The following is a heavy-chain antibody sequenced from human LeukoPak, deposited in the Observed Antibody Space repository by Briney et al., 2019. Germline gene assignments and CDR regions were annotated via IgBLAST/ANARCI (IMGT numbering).Heavy chain of an antibody. V-gene: IGHV3-30*03. D-gene: IGHD3-3*01. CDR3: ARDGLTYYDFWSGYFFHDY. J-gene: IGHJ4*02. CDR1: GFTFSSYS. CDR2: ISYDGSNK. Sequence: GGSLRLSCAASGFTFSSYSMNWVRQAPGKGLEWVAVISYDGSNKYYADSVKGRFTISRDNSKNTLYLQMNSLRAEDTAVYYCARDGLTYYDFWSGYFFHDYWGQGTLVTVSS.